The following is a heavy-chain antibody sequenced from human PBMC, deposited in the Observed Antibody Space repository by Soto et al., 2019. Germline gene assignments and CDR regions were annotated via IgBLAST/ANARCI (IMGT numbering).Heavy chain of an antibody. V-gene: IGHV3-23*01. CDR1: GFIFSSSA. CDR2: ISGSGVSK. Sequence: PGGSLRLSCVVSGFIFSSSAMNWFRQAPGKGLEWVSTISGSGVSKYYADSVKGRFTISRDNSNNTVSLQMNSLRAEDAAVYYCAKDRSPGATTWNVYWGQGTLVTVSS. D-gene: IGHD1-26*01. J-gene: IGHJ4*02. CDR3: AKDRSPGATTWNVY.